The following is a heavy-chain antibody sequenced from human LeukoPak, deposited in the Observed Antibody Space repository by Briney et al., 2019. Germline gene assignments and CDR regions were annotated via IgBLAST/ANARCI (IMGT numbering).Heavy chain of an antibody. V-gene: IGHV3-21*01. D-gene: IGHD5-12*01. CDR1: GFTFSSYS. CDR2: ISSSSSYI. J-gene: IGHJ4*02. CDR3: ARVRSGFTIAGFDY. Sequence: GGSLRLSCAASGFTFSSYSMNWVRQAPGKGLEWVSSISSSSSYIYYADSVKGRFTISRDNAKDSLYLQMNSLRAEDTAVYYCARVRSGFTIAGFDYWGQGTLVTVSS.